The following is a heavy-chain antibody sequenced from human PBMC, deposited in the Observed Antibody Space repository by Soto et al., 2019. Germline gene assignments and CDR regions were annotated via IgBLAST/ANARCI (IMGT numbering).Heavy chain of an antibody. CDR1: GFIFASYA. CDR3: AKNGPAYADAFDS. V-gene: IGHV3-23*01. CDR2: ISGSAGTT. J-gene: IGHJ3*01. D-gene: IGHD2-8*01. Sequence: GGSLRLSCSASGFIFASYAMSWVRQAPGKGLEWVSVISGSAGTTDYAGSVTGRFTTSRDNSKNTLYLHMNSLKGEDTAVYYCAKNGPAYADAFDSWGQGTMVTVSS.